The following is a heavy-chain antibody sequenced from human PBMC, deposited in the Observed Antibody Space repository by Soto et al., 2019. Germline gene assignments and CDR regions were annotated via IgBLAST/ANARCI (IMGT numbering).Heavy chain of an antibody. Sequence: EVQLVESGGGLVNLGGPWRLSCAASGFPSSGNAMNWVRKPQGKGLRWVSSISSSSSYIYYADSVKGRFTISRDNAKNSLYLQMNSLRAEDTAVYYCARDPAGSSGPAGAFDIWGQGTMVTVSS. J-gene: IGHJ3*02. CDR3: ARDPAGSSGPAGAFDI. V-gene: IGHV3-21*01. D-gene: IGHD3-22*01. CDR2: ISSSSSYI. CDR1: GFPSSGNA.